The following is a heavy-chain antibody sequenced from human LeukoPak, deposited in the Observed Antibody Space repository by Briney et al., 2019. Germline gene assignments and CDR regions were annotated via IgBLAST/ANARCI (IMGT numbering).Heavy chain of an antibody. V-gene: IGHV1-69*04. Sequence: SVKVSCKASGGTFGSYAISWVRQAPGQGLEWMGRIIPIFGIANYAQKFQGRVTITADKSTSTAYMELSSLRSEDTAVYYCASSGGYYYDSSGYYSGQYFQHWGQGTLVTVSS. D-gene: IGHD3-22*01. CDR2: IIPIFGIA. CDR1: GGTFGSYA. CDR3: ASSGGYYYDSSGYYSGQYFQH. J-gene: IGHJ1*01.